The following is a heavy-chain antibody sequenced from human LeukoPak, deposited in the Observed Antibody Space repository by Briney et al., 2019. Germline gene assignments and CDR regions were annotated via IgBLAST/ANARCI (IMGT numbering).Heavy chain of an antibody. D-gene: IGHD2-2*01. Sequence: GGSLRLSCAASAFAFSSYGINWVRQAPGKGLEWVSHISSSGDILYADSVKGRFTISRDNSKNTLHLQMNSLRAEDTAVYHCAKDLPAAYFDYWGQGTLVAVSS. CDR3: AKDLPAAYFDY. J-gene: IGHJ4*02. CDR1: AFAFSSYG. V-gene: IGHV3-48*01. CDR2: ISSSGDI.